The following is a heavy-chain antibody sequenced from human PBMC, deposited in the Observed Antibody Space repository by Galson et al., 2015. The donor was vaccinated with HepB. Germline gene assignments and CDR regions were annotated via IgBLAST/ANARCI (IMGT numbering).Heavy chain of an antibody. J-gene: IGHJ3*01. Sequence: SLRLSCAASGFNFNYYAMHWVRQAPGRGLEYISGITNDGVGTNYADSVNGRFTISRDNARKSLNLQVTSLRPEDTALYYCVKEDILSGFSVGSFHVWGQGTMVTVSS. V-gene: IGHV3-64D*06. CDR2: ITNDGVGT. CDR3: VKEDILSGFSVGSFHV. CDR1: GFNFNYYA. D-gene: IGHD3-9*01.